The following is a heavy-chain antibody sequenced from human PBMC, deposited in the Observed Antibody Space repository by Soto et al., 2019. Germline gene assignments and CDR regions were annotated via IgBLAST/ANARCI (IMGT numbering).Heavy chain of an antibody. Sequence: GASVKVSCKASGGTFSGYAISWVRQAPGQGLEWMGGIIPIFGTANYAQKFQGRVTITADESTSTAYMELSSLRSEDTAVYYCARGTIVVVPAATPYYGMDVWGQGTTVTVS. V-gene: IGHV1-69*13. D-gene: IGHD2-2*01. J-gene: IGHJ6*02. CDR3: ARGTIVVVPAATPYYGMDV. CDR2: IIPIFGTA. CDR1: GGTFSGYA.